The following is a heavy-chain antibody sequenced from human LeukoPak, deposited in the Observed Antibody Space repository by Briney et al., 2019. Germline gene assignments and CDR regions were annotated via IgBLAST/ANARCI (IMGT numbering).Heavy chain of an antibody. CDR1: GFTFSSYA. CDR2: ISGSGGST. D-gene: IGHD4-11*01. V-gene: IGHV3-23*01. Sequence: GGSLRLSCAASGFTFSSYAMSWVRQAPGKGLEWVSAISGSGGSTYYADPVKGRFTISRDNSKNTLYLQMNSLRAEDTAVYYCAKAYIPYYDYYYGMDVWGQGTTVTVSS. CDR3: AKAYIPYYDYYYGMDV. J-gene: IGHJ6*02.